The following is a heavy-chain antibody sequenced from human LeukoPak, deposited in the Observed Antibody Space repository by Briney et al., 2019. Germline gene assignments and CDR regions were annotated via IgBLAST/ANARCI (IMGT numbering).Heavy chain of an antibody. CDR3: ARAYGSGLPDY. CDR1: GGSISSHY. CDR2: IYYSGRT. Sequence: PSETLSLTCTVSGGSISSHYWSWIRQPPGKGLEWIGHIYYSGRTNYNPSLKSRVTISVDTSKNQFSLKLSSVTAADTAVYYCARAYGSGLPDYWGQGTLVTVSS. J-gene: IGHJ4*02. D-gene: IGHD6-19*01. V-gene: IGHV4-59*11.